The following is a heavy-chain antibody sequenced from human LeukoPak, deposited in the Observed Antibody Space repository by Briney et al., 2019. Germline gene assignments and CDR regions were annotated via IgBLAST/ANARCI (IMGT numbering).Heavy chain of an antibody. J-gene: IGHJ4*02. D-gene: IGHD4-23*01. CDR3: ARDTGGNSPYYFDY. CDR1: GGSISSYY. CDR2: IYYSGST. Sequence: PSETLSLTCTVSGGSISSYYWSWVRQPPGKGLEWIGYIYYSGSTNYNPSLKSRVTISVDTPKNQFSLKLSSVTAADTAVYYCARDTGGNSPYYFDYLGQGTLVTVSS. V-gene: IGHV4-59*01.